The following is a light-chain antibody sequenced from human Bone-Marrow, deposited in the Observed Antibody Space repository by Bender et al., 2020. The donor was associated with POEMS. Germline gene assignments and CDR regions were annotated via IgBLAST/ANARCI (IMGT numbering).Light chain of an antibody. CDR2: DVR. J-gene: IGLJ2*01. V-gene: IGLV2-11*01. CDR3: AAWDDTLNGVV. Sequence: QSALTQPASVSGSPGQSVTISCTGSSNDIGGYDYVSWYQQHPGKAPKLMIYDVRKRPSGVPDRFSGSKSRNTASLTISGLQAEDEADYFCAAWDDTLNGVVFGGGTKLTVL. CDR1: SNDIGGYDY.